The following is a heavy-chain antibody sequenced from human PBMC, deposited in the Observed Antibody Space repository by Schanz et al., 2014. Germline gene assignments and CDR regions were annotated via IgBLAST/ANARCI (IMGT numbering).Heavy chain of an antibody. D-gene: IGHD5-12*01. V-gene: IGHV3-23*04. CDR2: ISGSGGDT. CDR3: ARDEGKDGYNLAFDV. CDR1: GFTFSSYA. Sequence: VQLVESGGAVVQPGGSLRLSCAASGFTFSSYAMSWVRQAPGKGLEWVSAISGSGGDTYYADSVKGRFTISRDNSKNMVFLKMNSLRVEDTAIYYCARDEGKDGYNLAFDVWGQGTLVTVSS. J-gene: IGHJ3*01.